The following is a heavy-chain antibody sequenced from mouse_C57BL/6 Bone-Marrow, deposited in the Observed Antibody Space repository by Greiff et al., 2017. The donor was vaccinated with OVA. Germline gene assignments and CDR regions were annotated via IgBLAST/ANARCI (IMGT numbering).Heavy chain of an antibody. J-gene: IGHJ1*03. CDR3: ARCDNCWYFDV. CDR2: INPNNGGT. CDR1: GYTFTDYN. Sequence: EVQLQQSGPELVKPGASVKLSCKASGYTFTDYNMHWVKQSHGKSLEWIGYINPNNGGTSYNQKFKGKATLTVNKSSSTAYMELRSLTSEDSAVYDCARCDNCWYFDVWGTGTTVTVSS. V-gene: IGHV1-22*01.